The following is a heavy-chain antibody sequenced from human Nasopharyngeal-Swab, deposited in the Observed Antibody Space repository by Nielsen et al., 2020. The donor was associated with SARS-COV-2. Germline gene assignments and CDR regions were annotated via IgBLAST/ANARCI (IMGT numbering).Heavy chain of an antibody. CDR2: VKQDGSEK. Sequence: GESLKISCAASGFTFSSYWMNWFRQAPGKGLEWVANVKQDGSEKNYVDSVKGRFTISRDNAKKSLYLQMNSLRAEDTAVYYCAKNTIMVDTYSYYMDVWGKGATVTVSS. V-gene: IGHV3-7*02. CDR3: AKNTIMVDTYSYYMDV. J-gene: IGHJ6*03. CDR1: GFTFSSYW. D-gene: IGHD5-24*01.